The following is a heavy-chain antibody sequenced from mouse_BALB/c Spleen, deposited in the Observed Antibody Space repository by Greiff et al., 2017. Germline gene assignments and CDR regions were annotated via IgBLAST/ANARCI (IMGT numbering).Heavy chain of an antibody. V-gene: IGHV1-9*01. CDR3: ARRFYYGSSLAY. Sequence: QVQLQQSGAELMKPGASVKISCKATGYTFSSYWIEWVKQRPGHGLEWIGEILPGSGSTNYNEKFKGKATFTADTSSNTAYMQLSSLTSEDSAVYYCARRFYYGSSLAYWGQGTLVTVSA. D-gene: IGHD1-1*01. J-gene: IGHJ3*01. CDR2: ILPGSGST. CDR1: GYTFSSYW.